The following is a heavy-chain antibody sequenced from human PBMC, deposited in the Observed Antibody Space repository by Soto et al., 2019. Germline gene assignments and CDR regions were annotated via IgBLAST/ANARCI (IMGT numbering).Heavy chain of an antibody. CDR1: DGYITSTSYY. CDR2: ILYGVNT. V-gene: IGHV4-39*01. Sequence: PSETMSLTYTVADGYITSTSYYWGLIQQSPGKGLEWIGSILYGVNTFYSPSLKSRVTISVDTSKNQFSLRLTSVTAADTAIYYCASTKYSYDTTPPHFDSWGQGTLVTVSS. D-gene: IGHD3-22*01. J-gene: IGHJ4*02. CDR3: ASTKYSYDTTPPHFDS.